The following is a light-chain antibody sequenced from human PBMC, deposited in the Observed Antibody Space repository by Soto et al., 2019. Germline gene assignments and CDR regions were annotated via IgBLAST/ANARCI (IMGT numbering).Light chain of an antibody. CDR3: QQSYNTPYT. Sequence: QITQSASSVSASVGDRITITCRASQGIRNDLGWYQQKPGKAPKLLIYAASSLQSGVPSRFSGSGSGTDFTLTISSLQPEDFASYYCQQSYNTPYTFGQGTRLEIK. CDR2: AAS. CDR1: QGIRND. J-gene: IGKJ5*01. V-gene: IGKV1-6*01.